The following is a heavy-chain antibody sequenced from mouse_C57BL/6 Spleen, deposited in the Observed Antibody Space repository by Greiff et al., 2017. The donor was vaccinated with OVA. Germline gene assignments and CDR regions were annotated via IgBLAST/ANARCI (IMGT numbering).Heavy chain of an antibody. CDR2: ISSGGSYT. D-gene: IGHD1-1*01. V-gene: IGHV5-6*01. Sequence: LVESGGDLVKPGGSLKLSCAASGFTFSSYGMSWVRQTPDKRLEWVATISSGGSYTYYPDSVKGRFTISRDNAKNTLYLQMSSLKSEDTAMYYCARPSHYYGSSLGGYFDVWGTGTTVTVSS. CDR3: ARPSHYYGSSLGGYFDV. CDR1: GFTFSSYG. J-gene: IGHJ1*03.